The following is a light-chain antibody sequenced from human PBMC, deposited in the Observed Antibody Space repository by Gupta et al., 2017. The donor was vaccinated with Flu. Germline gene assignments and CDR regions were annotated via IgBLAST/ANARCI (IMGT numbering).Light chain of an antibody. J-gene: IGKJ2*01. V-gene: IGKV4-1*01. CDR1: PSSGSRCNNKNY. CDR2: WAS. CDR3: QQDNSTSYT. Sequence: MGEGATINCTSIPSSGSRCNNKNYLGWYQQKPEHPRNLIIGWASTREGRVADCFSGRGCGTDFTLTSSSQQADDVAVYYCQQDNSTSYTFGQGTKLEIK.